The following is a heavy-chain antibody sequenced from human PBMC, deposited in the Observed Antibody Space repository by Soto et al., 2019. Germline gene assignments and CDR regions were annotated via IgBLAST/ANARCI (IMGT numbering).Heavy chain of an antibody. CDR1: GFTFSSYW. J-gene: IGHJ4*02. D-gene: IGHD5-12*01. Sequence: QSGGSLRLSCAASGFTFSSYWMSWVRQAPGKGLEWVANIKQDGSEKYYVDSVKGRFTISRDNAKNSLYLQMNSLRAEDTAVYYCARWYGGYPLMFDYWGQGTLVTVSS. CDR3: ARWYGGYPLMFDY. CDR2: IKQDGSEK. V-gene: IGHV3-7*03.